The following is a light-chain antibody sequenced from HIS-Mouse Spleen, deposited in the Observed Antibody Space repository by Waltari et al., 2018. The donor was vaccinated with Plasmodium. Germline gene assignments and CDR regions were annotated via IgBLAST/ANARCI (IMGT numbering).Light chain of an antibody. Sequence: EIVMTQSPATLSVSPGERATLSCRASQSVSSNLAWYQQKPGQVPRVLIYGASTRATGIPARFSGSGSGTEFTLTISSLQSEDFAVYYCQQYNNWSFTFGPGTKVDIK. CDR2: GAS. V-gene: IGKV3-15*01. CDR3: QQYNNWSFT. J-gene: IGKJ3*01. CDR1: QSVSSN.